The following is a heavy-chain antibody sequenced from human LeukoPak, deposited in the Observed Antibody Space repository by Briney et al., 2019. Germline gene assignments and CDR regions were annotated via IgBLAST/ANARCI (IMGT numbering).Heavy chain of an antibody. D-gene: IGHD2/OR15-2a*01. CDR3: ARDFDSTSNL. Sequence: GGSLRLSCAASGFTFSSYGMHWVRQPPGKGLVWVSRINRDGTITHYADSVKGRFTISRDNAKNTMYLQMNSLTAEDTAVYFCARDFDSTSNLWGQGTLVTVSS. CDR1: GFTFSSYG. J-gene: IGHJ4*02. CDR2: INRDGTIT. V-gene: IGHV3-74*01.